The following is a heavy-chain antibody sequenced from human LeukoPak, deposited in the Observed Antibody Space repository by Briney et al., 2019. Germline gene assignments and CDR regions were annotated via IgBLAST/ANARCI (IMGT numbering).Heavy chain of an antibody. CDR1: GGSISTYY. J-gene: IGHJ4*02. D-gene: IGHD3-22*01. V-gene: IGHV4-59*01. CDR3: ARSFSPNYYDLLDY. CDR2: IYYSGST. Sequence: SETLSLTCTVSGGSISTYYWSWIRQLPGKGLEWIGYIYYSGSTNYNPSLKSRVTISLDTSKNQFSLKLNSVTAADTAMYYCARSFSPNYYDLLDYWGQGTLVTVSS.